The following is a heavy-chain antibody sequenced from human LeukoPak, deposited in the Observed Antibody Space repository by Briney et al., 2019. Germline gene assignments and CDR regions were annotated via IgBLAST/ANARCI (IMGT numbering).Heavy chain of an antibody. V-gene: IGHV3-23*01. CDR3: ATVAAAGTRRTPYFDY. Sequence: GGSLRLSCAASGFTFSSYAMSWVRQAPGKGLEWFSAISGSGGSTYYADSVKGRFTISRDNSKNTLYLQMNSLRAEDTAVYYCATVAAAGTRRTPYFDYWGQGTLVTVSS. D-gene: IGHD6-13*01. CDR1: GFTFSSYA. CDR2: ISGSGGST. J-gene: IGHJ4*02.